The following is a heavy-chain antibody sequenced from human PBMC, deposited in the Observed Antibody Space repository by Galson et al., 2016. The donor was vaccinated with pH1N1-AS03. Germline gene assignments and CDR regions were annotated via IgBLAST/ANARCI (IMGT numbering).Heavy chain of an antibody. Sequence: SLRLSCAASLASGFTFSSYAMHWVRQAPGKGLEYVSAISGNGYSTYYANSVKGRFAISRDNSKSTLFLQMGSLRPEDRAGYYCARGPVSYSNYWFPPPGYWGQGTLVTVSS. CDR2: ISGNGYST. CDR3: ARGPVSYSNYWFPPPGY. D-gene: IGHD6-13*01. J-gene: IGHJ4*02. V-gene: IGHV3-64*01. CDR1: LASGFTFSSYA.